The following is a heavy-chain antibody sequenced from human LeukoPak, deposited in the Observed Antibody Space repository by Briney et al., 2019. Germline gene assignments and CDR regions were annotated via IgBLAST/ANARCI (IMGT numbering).Heavy chain of an antibody. J-gene: IGHJ4*02. CDR1: GFTFRSFS. CDR2: ISSTSSYI. V-gene: IGHV3-21*01. D-gene: IGHD5-12*01. CDR3: ATAGNSDYDLDY. Sequence: GGSLRLSCAASGFTFRSFSMNWVRQAPGKGLEWVSSISSTSSYIYYADSVKGRFTISRDNAKNSLYLQMSSLRAEDTAVYYRATAGNSDYDLDYWGQGTLVTVSS.